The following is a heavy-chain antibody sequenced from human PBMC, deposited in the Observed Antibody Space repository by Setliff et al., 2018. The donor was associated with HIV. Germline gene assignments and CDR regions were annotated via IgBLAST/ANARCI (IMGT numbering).Heavy chain of an antibody. CDR3: ARVMIGYSGYDAFDY. Sequence: GGSLRLSCAASGFTFSSYAMSWVRQAPGKGLEWVSSISSSSSYIYYADSVKGRFTISRDNSKNTVYLQMNSLRAEDTAVYYCARVMIGYSGYDAFDYWGQGTLVTVSS. J-gene: IGHJ4*02. CDR1: GFTFSSYA. D-gene: IGHD5-12*01. CDR2: ISSSSSYI. V-gene: IGHV3-21*01.